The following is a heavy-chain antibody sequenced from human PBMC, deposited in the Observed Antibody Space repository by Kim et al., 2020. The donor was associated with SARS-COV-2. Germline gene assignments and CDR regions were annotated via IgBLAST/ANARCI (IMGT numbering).Heavy chain of an antibody. J-gene: IGHJ6*02. CDR1: GFTFSSYG. Sequence: GGSLRLSCAASGFTFSSYGMHWVRQAPGKGLEWVAVISYDGSNKYYADSVKGRFTISRDNSKNTLYLQMNSMRAEDTAVYYCARPFDSGSYSYYGMDVWDQGTTVTVSS. D-gene: IGHD3-10*01. CDR3: ARPFDSGSYSYYGMDV. V-gene: IGHV3-33*05. CDR2: ISYDGSNK.